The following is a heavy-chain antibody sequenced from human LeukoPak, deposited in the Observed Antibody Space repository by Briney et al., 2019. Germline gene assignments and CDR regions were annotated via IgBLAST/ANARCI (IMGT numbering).Heavy chain of an antibody. CDR2: INHSGST. CDR1: GGSFSGYY. V-gene: IGHV4-34*01. CDR3: ASIAARQGRFDP. Sequence: SETLSLTCAVYGGSFSGYYWSWIRQPPGKGLEWIGEINHSGSTNYNPSLKSRVTISVDTSKNQFSLKLSSVTAADTAVYYCASIAARQGRFDPWGQGTLVTVSS. D-gene: IGHD6-6*01. J-gene: IGHJ5*02.